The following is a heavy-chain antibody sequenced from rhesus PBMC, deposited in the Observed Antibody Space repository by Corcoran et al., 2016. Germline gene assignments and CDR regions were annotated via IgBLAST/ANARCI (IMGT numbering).Heavy chain of an antibody. Sequence: QLQLQESGPGLVKPSETLSVTCAVSGGSISSSYWSWIRQAPGKGLAWIGYIYGSGSSTNYNPSLKGRVTLSVDTSQTLLSLKLGSVTAADTAVYYCASCVGANPGFDYWGQGVLVTVSS. CDR2: IYGSGSST. V-gene: IGHV4-169*02. J-gene: IGHJ4*01. D-gene: IGHD1-44*02. CDR1: GGSISSSY. CDR3: ASCVGANPGFDY.